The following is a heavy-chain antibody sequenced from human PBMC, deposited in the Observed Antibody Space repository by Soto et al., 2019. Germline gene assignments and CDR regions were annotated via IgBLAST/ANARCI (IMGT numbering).Heavy chain of an antibody. CDR3: AKDWGSGWLDY. CDR1: GYTFSSYA. J-gene: IGHJ4*02. CDR2: ISGSGGST. D-gene: IGHD3-22*01. V-gene: IGHV3-23*01. Sequence: EVQMLESGGGLVQPGESLRLSCAASGYTFSSYAISWVRQAPGKGLEWVSAISGSGGSTYYADSVKGRFTIPRDNSKNTLYMQMNSLRAEDTGVYYCAKDWGSGWLDYWGQGILVTVSS.